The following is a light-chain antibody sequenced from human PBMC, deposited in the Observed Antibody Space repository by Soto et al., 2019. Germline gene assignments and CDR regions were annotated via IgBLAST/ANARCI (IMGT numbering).Light chain of an antibody. V-gene: IGKV3-15*01. CDR1: QSVSSN. J-gene: IGKJ3*01. CDR2: GAS. Sequence: EIVMTQSPGTLSVSPGERAILSCRASQSVSSNLDWYQQKPGQTPRLLIYGASTRATGIPARFSGSGSGTEFTLTISSLQSEDFAVYYCQQYNNWPPFTFGPGTKVDIK. CDR3: QQYNNWPPFT.